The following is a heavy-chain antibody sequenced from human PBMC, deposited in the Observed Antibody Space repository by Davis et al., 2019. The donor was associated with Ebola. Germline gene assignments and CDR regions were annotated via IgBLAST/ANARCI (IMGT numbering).Heavy chain of an antibody. V-gene: IGHV1-46*01. CDR3: ARDLGYCSGGSCYGQLGFDY. J-gene: IGHJ4*02. D-gene: IGHD2-15*01. CDR2: INPSGGSA. CDR1: GYTFTSYY. Sequence: AASVKVSCKASGYTFTSYYMHWVRQAPGQGLEWMGIINPSGGSASYAQKFQGRVTMTRETSTSTVYMELSSLRSEDTAVYYCARDLGYCSGGSCYGQLGFDYWGQGTLVTVSS.